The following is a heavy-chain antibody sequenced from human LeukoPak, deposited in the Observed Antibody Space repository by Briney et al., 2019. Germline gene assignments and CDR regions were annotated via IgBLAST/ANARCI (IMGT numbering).Heavy chain of an antibody. D-gene: IGHD3-10*01. V-gene: IGHV4-30-2*01. CDR3: ASMVRETGYFQH. Sequence: PSQTLSLTCTVSGGSISSGGYYWSWIRQPPGKGPEWIGYIYHSGSTYYNPSLKSRVTISVDTSKNQFSLKLSSVTAADTAVYYCASMVRETGYFQHWGQGTLVTVSS. CDR1: GGSISSGGYY. CDR2: IYHSGST. J-gene: IGHJ1*01.